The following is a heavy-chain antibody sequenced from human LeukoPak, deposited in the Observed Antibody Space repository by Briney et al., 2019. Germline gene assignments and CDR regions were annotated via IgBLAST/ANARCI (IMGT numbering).Heavy chain of an antibody. D-gene: IGHD2-21*02. CDR1: GGSIRSYY. CDR2: IYNSGST. CDR3: ARHVTAVGPYDY. V-gene: IGHV4-59*08. J-gene: IGHJ4*02. Sequence: SETLSLTCTVSGGSIRSYYWSWIRQPPGKGLEWIGYIYNSGSTNYNPSLKSRVTMSVDTSKNQFSLKLSSVTAADTAVYYCARHVTAVGPYDYWGQGTLVTVSS.